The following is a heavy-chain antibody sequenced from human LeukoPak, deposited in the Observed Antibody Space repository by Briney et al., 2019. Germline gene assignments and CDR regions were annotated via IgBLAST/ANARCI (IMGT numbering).Heavy chain of an antibody. Sequence: TSETLSLTCTVSGGSISSYYWSWIRQPPGKGLEWIGYIYNSGSTDYNPSLKSRVTISVDTSKNQFSLKLRSVTAADTAVYYCARQMLGATNFDYWGQGTLVTVSS. CDR2: IYNSGST. CDR1: GGSISSYY. V-gene: IGHV4-59*08. J-gene: IGHJ4*02. D-gene: IGHD1-26*01. CDR3: ARQMLGATNFDY.